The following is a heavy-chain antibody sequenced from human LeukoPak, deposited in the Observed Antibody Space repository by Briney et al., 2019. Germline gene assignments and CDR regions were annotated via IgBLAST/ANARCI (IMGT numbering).Heavy chain of an antibody. D-gene: IGHD6-13*01. CDR1: GFTFSSYA. CDR3: ARESPVAATGRSWFDS. CDR2: ITGGGSTT. V-gene: IGHV3-23*01. Sequence: PGGSLRLSCAASGFTFSSYAMSWVRQAPGKGLEWVPTITGGGSTTYYADSVKGRFTISRDNSKNTLYLQMNSLRAEDTALYYCARESPVAATGRSWFDSWGQGTLVTVSS. J-gene: IGHJ5*01.